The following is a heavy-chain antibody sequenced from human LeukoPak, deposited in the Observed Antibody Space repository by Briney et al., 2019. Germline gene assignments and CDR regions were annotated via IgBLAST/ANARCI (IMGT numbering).Heavy chain of an antibody. CDR1: GYTFTSYD. V-gene: IGHV1-8*03. J-gene: IGHJ5*02. CDR2: MNPNSGNT. Sequence: ASVKVSCKASGYTFTSYDINWVRQATGQGLEWMGWMNPNSGNTGYAQKFQGRVTITRNTSISTAYMELSSLRSEDTAVYYCARSPQLWSPGDNWFDPWGQGTLVTVSS. CDR3: ARSPQLWSPGDNWFDP. D-gene: IGHD5-18*01.